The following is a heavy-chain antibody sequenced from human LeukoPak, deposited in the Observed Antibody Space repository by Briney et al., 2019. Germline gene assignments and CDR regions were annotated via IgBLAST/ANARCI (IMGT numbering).Heavy chain of an antibody. CDR1: GYTFTSYY. Sequence: GAPVKVSRKASGYTFTSYYMHWVRQAPGQGLEWMGIINPSGGSTSYAQKFQGRVTMTRDTSTSTVYMELSSLRSEDTAVYYCAAAGPYYYYYMDVWGKGTTVTISS. D-gene: IGHD6-13*01. CDR2: INPSGGST. V-gene: IGHV1-46*01. CDR3: AAAGPYYYYYMDV. J-gene: IGHJ6*03.